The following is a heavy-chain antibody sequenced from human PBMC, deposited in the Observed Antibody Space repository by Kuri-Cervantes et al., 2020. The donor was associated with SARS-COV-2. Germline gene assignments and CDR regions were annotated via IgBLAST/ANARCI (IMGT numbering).Heavy chain of an antibody. D-gene: IGHD6-13*01. CDR3: ARELLAAAGSHAFDI. CDR1: GGTFSSYT. J-gene: IGHJ3*02. CDR2: IIPILGIA. Sequence: SVKVSCKASGGTFSSYTISWVRQAPGQGLKWIGRIIPILGIANYAQKFQGRVPITADKSTSTAYMELSSLRSEDTAVYYCARELLAAAGSHAFDIWGQGTMVTVSS. V-gene: IGHV1-69*04.